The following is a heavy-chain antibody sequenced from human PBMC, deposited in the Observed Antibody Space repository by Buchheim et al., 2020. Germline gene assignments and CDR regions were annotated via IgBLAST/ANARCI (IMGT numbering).Heavy chain of an antibody. CDR1: GGSFSGYY. J-gene: IGHJ5*02. CDR3: ARGSSSGYYYLSPYNWFDP. CDR2: INHSGST. V-gene: IGHV4-34*01. Sequence: QVQLQQWGAGLLKPSETLSLTCAVYGGSFSGYYWSWIRQPPGKGLEWIGEINHSGSTNYNPSLKSRVTISVDTSNNQFSLKLSSVTAADTAVYYCARGSSSGYYYLSPYNWFDPWGQGTL. D-gene: IGHD3-22*01.